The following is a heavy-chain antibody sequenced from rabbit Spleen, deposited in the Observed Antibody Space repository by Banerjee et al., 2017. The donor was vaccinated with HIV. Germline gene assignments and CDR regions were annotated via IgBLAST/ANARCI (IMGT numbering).Heavy chain of an antibody. CDR3: ARDTSSSFSSYGMDL. J-gene: IGHJ6*01. D-gene: IGHD1-1*01. CDR1: GVSFSLSSY. Sequence: QSLEESGGELVTPGASLTLTCTASGVSFSLSSYMCWVRQAPGKGLEWIACIDSGSSGFAYYATWAIGRFTCSKPSSTTVTLQMTRLTAADAATYFCARDTSSSFSSYGMDLWGPGTLVTVS. CDR2: IDSGSSGFA. V-gene: IGHV1S40*01.